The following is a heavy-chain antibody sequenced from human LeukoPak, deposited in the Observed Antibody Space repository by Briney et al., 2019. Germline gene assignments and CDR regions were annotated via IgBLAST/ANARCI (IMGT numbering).Heavy chain of an antibody. Sequence: TSETLTLTCTVSGGSISSYYWSWNRQHPGKGLEWIGYIYYSGSTNYNPSLKSRVTISVDTSKNQFSLKLSSVTAADTAVYYCARWYYYYMAVWGKGTTVTVSS. CDR3: ARWYYYYMAV. CDR2: IYYSGST. V-gene: IGHV4-59*01. J-gene: IGHJ6*03. CDR1: GGSISSYY.